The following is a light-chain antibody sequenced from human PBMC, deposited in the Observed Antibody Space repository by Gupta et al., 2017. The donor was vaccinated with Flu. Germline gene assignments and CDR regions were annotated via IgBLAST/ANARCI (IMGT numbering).Light chain of an antibody. CDR1: QSVSGTY. V-gene: IGKV3-20*01. Sequence: EIVLTQSPGTLSLSPGERATLSCRASQSVSGTYLAWYQQKPGQAPRLLIYGASSRATGIPDRFSGSGSGTDFTLTISRLEPEDFAVYYCQQECNSPPKFGQGTKVEIK. J-gene: IGKJ1*01. CDR3: QQECNSPPK. CDR2: GAS.